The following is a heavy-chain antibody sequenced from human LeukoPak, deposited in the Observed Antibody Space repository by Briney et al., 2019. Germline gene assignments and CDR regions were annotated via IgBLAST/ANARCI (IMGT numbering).Heavy chain of an antibody. V-gene: IGHV3-21*01. CDR3: ARDRVYYYDSSGYFHAFDI. CDR1: GFTFSSYS. CDR2: ISSRSSYI. J-gene: IGHJ3*02. D-gene: IGHD3-22*01. Sequence: GGSLRLSCAASGFTFSSYSMNWVRQAPGKGLEWVSSISSRSSYIYYADSVKGRFTISRDNSKNTLYLQMNSLRAEDTAVYYCARDRVYYYDSSGYFHAFDIWGQGTMVTVSS.